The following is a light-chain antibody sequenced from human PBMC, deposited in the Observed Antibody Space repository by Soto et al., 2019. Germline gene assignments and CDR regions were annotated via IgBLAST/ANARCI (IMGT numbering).Light chain of an antibody. Sequence: DIQMAQSPTTLSASVGDRVTVTCRASQSVGTYLAWYQQKPGTAPKLLIYDSSSLQSGIPSRFSGSGSGTEFTLPISRLQPADFATYYCQQYSSSIMYTFGQGTKLEIK. CDR3: QQYSSSIMYT. CDR2: DSS. V-gene: IGKV1-5*01. CDR1: QSVGTY. J-gene: IGKJ2*01.